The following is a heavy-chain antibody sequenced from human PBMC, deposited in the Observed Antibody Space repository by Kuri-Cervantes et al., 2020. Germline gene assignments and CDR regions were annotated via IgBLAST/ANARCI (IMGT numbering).Heavy chain of an antibody. CDR2: IKPSSGGT. J-gene: IGHJ5*02. CDR1: GYSFGGYW. CDR3: ARAHNTDSSAYPPDP. Sequence: ASVKVSCKASGYSFGGYWMNWVRQAPGQGLETMGGIKPSSGGTNSAQKPQGRPTVTRDTSTSTVYMELSSLRSEDTAVYYCARAHNTDSSAYPPDPWGQGTLVTVSS. V-gene: IGHV1-2*02. D-gene: IGHD3-22*01.